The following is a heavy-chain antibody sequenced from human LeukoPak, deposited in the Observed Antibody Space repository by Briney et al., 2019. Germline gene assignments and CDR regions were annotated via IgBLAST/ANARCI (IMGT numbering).Heavy chain of an antibody. CDR1: GGTFSSDA. J-gene: IGHJ6*03. CDR3: ARALGGYSGFDPDYYYYYMDV. Sequence: SVKVSCKVSGGTFSSDAISWVRQAPGQGLEWMGGIIPIFGTANYAQKFQGRVTITADESTSTAYMELSSLKSEDTAMYYCARALGGYSGFDPDYYYYYMDVWGKGTTVTISS. CDR2: IIPIFGTA. D-gene: IGHD5-12*01. V-gene: IGHV1-69*13.